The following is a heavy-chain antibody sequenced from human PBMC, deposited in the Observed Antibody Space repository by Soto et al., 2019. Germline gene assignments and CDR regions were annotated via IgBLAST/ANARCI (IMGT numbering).Heavy chain of an antibody. V-gene: IGHV1-18*01. CDR2: ISAYSGNR. CDR1: GYTFTSFG. Sequence: QVQLVQSGAEVKKPGASLKLSCNTSGYTFTSFGISWLRQAPGQGLEWMGWISAYSGNRDYAQKHQGRVTMTIDTSTSTGYMELRSLRSDDTAVYYCARVGQYCTGASCFDYWGQGTLVTVSS. CDR3: ARVGQYCTGASCFDY. J-gene: IGHJ4*02. D-gene: IGHD2-8*02.